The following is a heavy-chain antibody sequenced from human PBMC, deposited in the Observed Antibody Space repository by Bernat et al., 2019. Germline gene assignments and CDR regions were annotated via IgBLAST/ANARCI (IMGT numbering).Heavy chain of an antibody. J-gene: IGHJ6*03. CDR1: GFTFSNAW. Sequence: QMEESGGGLVKPGGSLRLSCAASGFTFSNAWMSWVRQAPGKGLEWVGRIKSKTDGGTTDYAAPVKGRFTISRDDSKNTLYLQMNSLKTEDTAVYYCTTPPQNIAAPKVTPYYYYMDVWGKGTTVTVSS. CDR3: TTPPQNIAAPKVTPYYYYMDV. CDR2: IKSKTDGGTT. V-gene: IGHV3-15*01. D-gene: IGHD6-6*01.